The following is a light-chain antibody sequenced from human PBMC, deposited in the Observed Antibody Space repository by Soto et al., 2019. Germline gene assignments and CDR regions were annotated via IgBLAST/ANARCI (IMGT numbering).Light chain of an antibody. J-gene: IGKJ5*01. CDR3: QKYNAA. Sequence: DVQMTQAPSYLSASIGDIVTITCRASQSISRWLAWYQQKPGKAPKLLIYQASTLESGVPSRFTGSGSGTEFTLTINSLQSDDFATYYCQKYNAALGQGTRMEIK. CDR1: QSISRW. CDR2: QAS. V-gene: IGKV1-5*03.